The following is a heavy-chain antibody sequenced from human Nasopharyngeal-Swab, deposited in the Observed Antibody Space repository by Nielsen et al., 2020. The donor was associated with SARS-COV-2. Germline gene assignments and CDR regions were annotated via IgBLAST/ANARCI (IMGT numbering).Heavy chain of an antibody. V-gene: IGHV3-30*18. Sequence: GESLKISCAASGFTFSSYGMHWVRQAPGKGLEWVAVISYDGSNKYYADSVKGRFTISRDNSKNTLYLQMNSLRAEDTAVYYCAKGASRYYDFWSGYSDYWGQGTLVTVPS. J-gene: IGHJ4*02. CDR1: GFTFSSYG. D-gene: IGHD3-3*01. CDR2: ISYDGSNK. CDR3: AKGASRYYDFWSGYSDY.